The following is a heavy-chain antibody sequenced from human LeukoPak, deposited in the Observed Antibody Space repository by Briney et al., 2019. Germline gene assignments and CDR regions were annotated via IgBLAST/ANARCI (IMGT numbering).Heavy chain of an antibody. J-gene: IGHJ4*02. Sequence: SGRCLRLSCAASEFTSTSFGMHWVRQAPGKGLGWVAFIRYDGSNKYYADSVKGRFTISRDTSKNTLYLQMNSLRAEDTAVYYCAKEIWPTVTTPGWTYFDYWGQGALVTASS. D-gene: IGHD4-17*01. CDR3: AKEIWPTVTTPGWTYFDY. CDR2: IRYDGSNK. CDR1: EFTSTSFG. V-gene: IGHV3-30*02.